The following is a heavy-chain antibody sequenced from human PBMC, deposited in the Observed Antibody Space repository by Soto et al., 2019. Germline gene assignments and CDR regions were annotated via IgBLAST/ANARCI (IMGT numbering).Heavy chain of an antibody. CDR1: GYSFTEYH. J-gene: IGHJ6*02. CDR3: ARGDSTDCSNGVCSFFYNHDMDV. Sequence: ASVKVSCKASGYSFTEYHIHWVRQAPGQGLEWLGRINPKSGGTSTAQKFQGWVTMTTDTSISTASMELTRLTSDDTAIYYCARGDSTDCSNGVCSFFYNHDMDVWGQGTTVTVSS. D-gene: IGHD2-8*01. CDR2: INPKSGGT. V-gene: IGHV1-2*04.